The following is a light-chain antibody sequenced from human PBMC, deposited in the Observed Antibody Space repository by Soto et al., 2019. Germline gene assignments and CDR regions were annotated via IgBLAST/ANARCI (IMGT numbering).Light chain of an antibody. Sequence: DIQMTQSPSTLSASVGDTVTITCRTSQTINNLLAWYQKKPGKAPGPLIFDASTVNPGVPSRFSGSGSGTDFTLTISDLQPDECATYYCQHYDIYGRLTFGPGTTVDIK. V-gene: IGKV1-5*01. CDR1: QTINNL. CDR2: DAS. J-gene: IGKJ3*01. CDR3: QHYDIYGRLT.